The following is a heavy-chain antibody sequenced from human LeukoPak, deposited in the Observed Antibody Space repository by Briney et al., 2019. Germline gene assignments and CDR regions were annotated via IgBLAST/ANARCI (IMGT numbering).Heavy chain of an antibody. D-gene: IGHD6-13*01. V-gene: IGHV6-1*01. CDR1: GDSVSSNSAA. Sequence: SQTLSLTCAISGDSVSSNSAAWHWVRQSPSRGLEWLGRTYYRSRWYNDYAVSVKSRITINADTSKNQFSLQMNSVTPEDTAVYYCARDTAGTLDYWGQGTLVTVSS. CDR2: TYYRSRWYN. J-gene: IGHJ4*02. CDR3: ARDTAGTLDY.